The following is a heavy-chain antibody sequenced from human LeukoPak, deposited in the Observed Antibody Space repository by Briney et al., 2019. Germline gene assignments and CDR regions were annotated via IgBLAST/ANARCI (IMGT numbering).Heavy chain of an antibody. CDR3: AKARGYSYSSEY. D-gene: IGHD5-18*01. CDR2: ISSSGGTT. J-gene: IGHJ4*02. Sequence: PGGSLRLSCAASGFTFNSHAMNWVRQAPGKGPEWVSSISSSGGTTYYADSVKGRFTISRDNSRNTLFLQMDSLRAEDTAVYYCAKARGYSYSSEYWGQGTLATVSS. V-gene: IGHV3-23*01. CDR1: GFTFNSHA.